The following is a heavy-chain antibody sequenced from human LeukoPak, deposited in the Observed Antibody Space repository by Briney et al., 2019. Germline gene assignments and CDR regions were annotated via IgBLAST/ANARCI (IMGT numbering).Heavy chain of an antibody. CDR1: GFTFSSYS. Sequence: GGSLRLSCAASGFTFSSYSMTWVRQAPGKGLEWVSVIYSGGSTYYADSVKGRFTISRHNSKNTLYLQMNSLRAEDTAVYYCARGYGDYRDDAFDIWGQGTMVTVSS. D-gene: IGHD4-17*01. J-gene: IGHJ3*02. CDR2: IYSGGST. V-gene: IGHV3-53*04. CDR3: ARGYGDYRDDAFDI.